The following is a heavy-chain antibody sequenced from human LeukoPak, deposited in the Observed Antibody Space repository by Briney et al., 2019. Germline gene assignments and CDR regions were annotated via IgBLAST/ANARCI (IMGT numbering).Heavy chain of an antibody. CDR3: ARDPSRGYTYGYGDY. CDR1: GFTFSSYW. CDR2: IKRDGSEK. J-gene: IGHJ4*02. D-gene: IGHD5-18*01. V-gene: IGHV3-7*01. Sequence: GGSLRLSCAASGFTFSSYWMNWVRQPPGKGLEWVANIKRDGSEKYYVHSVKGRFTISRDNAKNSLYLQMNSLRAEDTAVYYCARDPSRGYTYGYGDYWGQGTPVTVSS.